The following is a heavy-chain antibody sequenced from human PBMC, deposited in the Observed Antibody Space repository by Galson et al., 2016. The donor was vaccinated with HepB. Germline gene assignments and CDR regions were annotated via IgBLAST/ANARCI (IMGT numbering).Heavy chain of an antibody. D-gene: IGHD1-26*01. CDR2: ISSSSSYI. V-gene: IGHV3-21*01. Sequence: SLRLSCAASGFTFSSYSMNWVRQAPGKGLEWVSSISSSSSYIYYTDSVKGRFSISRDNAKTSLYLQMNSLRAEDTAVYYCARVSLYSGTYFDYWGQGTLVTVSS. CDR1: GFTFSSYS. J-gene: IGHJ4*02. CDR3: ARVSLYSGTYFDY.